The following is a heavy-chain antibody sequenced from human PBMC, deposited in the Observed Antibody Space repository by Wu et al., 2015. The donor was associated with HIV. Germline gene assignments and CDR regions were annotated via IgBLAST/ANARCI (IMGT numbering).Heavy chain of an antibody. CDR1: GYTFTNYY. D-gene: IGHD6-13*01. CDR3: ARGVIGAAGIATPPDAFDI. J-gene: IGHJ3*02. Sequence: QVQLVQSGAEVKKPGASVKVSCGTSGYTFTNYYIHWVRQAPGRGLEWMAWINPSGGSTIYAEAFEGRITVTTDTSMKTVYMELESLTSRDTAMYFCARGVIGAAGIATPPDAFDIWGQGTMVTVSS. V-gene: IGHV1-2*02. CDR2: INPSGGST.